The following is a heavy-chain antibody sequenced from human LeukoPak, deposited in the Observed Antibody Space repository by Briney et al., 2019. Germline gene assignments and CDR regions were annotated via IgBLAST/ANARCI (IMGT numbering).Heavy chain of an antibody. CDR3: ASNVGATTLFAY. V-gene: IGHV5-51*01. Sequence: GESLKISCKGSGYSFTSYWIGWVRQMPGKGLEWMGIIYPGDSDTRCSPSFQGQVTLSAAKSISTAYLQWSSLKASDTAMYYCASNVGATTLFAYWGQGTLATVSS. J-gene: IGHJ4*02. CDR1: GYSFTSYW. D-gene: IGHD1-26*01. CDR2: IYPGDSDT.